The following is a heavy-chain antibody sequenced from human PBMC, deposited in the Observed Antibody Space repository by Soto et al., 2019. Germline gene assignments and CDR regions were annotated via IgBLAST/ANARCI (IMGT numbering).Heavy chain of an antibody. D-gene: IGHD3-16*01. V-gene: IGHV1-58*01. CDR3: AAGSSAWGTLGS. CDR2: IVVGSGAT. J-gene: IGHJ5*02. Sequence: SVKVSCKTSEITFSRSAVQWVRQARGQRLEWIGWIVVGSGATNYAQKVLERVTITRDMSASTAYLELTSLRPDDTAVYYCAAGSSAWGTLGSWGQGTLLTVSS. CDR1: EITFSRSA.